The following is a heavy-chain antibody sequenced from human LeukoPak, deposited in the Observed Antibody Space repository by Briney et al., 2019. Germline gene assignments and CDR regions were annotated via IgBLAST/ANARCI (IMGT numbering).Heavy chain of an antibody. Sequence: GGSLRLSCAASGVTFSSYAMSWVRQAPGKGLEWVSVISGSGDNTYYADSVKGRFTISRDNSKATLYLQMNSLRAEDTAVYYCAKDKTYYDFWSGHDAFDIWGQGTMVTVSS. CDR1: GVTFSSYA. D-gene: IGHD3-3*01. V-gene: IGHV3-23*01. CDR3: AKDKTYYDFWSGHDAFDI. CDR2: ISGSGDNT. J-gene: IGHJ3*02.